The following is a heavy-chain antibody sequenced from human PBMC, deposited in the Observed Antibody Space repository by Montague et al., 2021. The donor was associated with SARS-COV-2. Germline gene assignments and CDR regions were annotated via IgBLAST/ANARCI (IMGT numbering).Heavy chain of an antibody. CDR2: IYYSGST. D-gene: IGHD5-18*01. Sequence: SETLSLTCTVSGGSISSYYWSWIRQPPGKGLEWIGYIYYSGSTNYNPSLKSRVTISVDTSKNQFSLKLSSVTAADTAVYYCAGWSKYSHGIYYYGMDVWGQGTTVTVSS. J-gene: IGHJ6*02. V-gene: IGHV4-59*01. CDR3: AGWSKYSHGIYYYGMDV. CDR1: GGSISSYY.